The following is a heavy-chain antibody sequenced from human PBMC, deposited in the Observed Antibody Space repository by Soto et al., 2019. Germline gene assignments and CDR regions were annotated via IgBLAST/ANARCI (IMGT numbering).Heavy chain of an antibody. V-gene: IGHV4-31*03. CDR2: IYHSGST. D-gene: IGHD1-26*01. CDR3: ARMSGTYYVPDY. CDR1: NASITSSGYY. J-gene: IGHJ4*02. Sequence: QVQLQESGPRLVEASQTLSLTCTVSNASITSSGYYWSWVRQPPGKRLEWIGYIYHSGSTFYSPSLQSRLTMSVYTSKNQFSLTLRSVTAADTAVYHCARMSGTYYVPDYWGQGNLVTVSS.